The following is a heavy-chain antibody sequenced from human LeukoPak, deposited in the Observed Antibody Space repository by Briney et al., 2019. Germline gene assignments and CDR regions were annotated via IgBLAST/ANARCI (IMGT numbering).Heavy chain of an antibody. J-gene: IGHJ4*02. Sequence: GGSLRLSCAASGFSFSTYSMNWVRQAAGKELEWVSYISIGSSTIYYANSVRGRFAISRDNAKNSLYLQMNSLRAEDTAVYYCARGGYDSSGYYFDYWGQGTLVTVSS. V-gene: IGHV3-48*01. D-gene: IGHD3-22*01. CDR1: GFSFSTYS. CDR2: ISIGSSTI. CDR3: ARGGYDSSGYYFDY.